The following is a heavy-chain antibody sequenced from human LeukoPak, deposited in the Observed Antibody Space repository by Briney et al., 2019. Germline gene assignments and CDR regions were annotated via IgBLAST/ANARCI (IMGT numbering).Heavy chain of an antibody. V-gene: IGHV4-59*12. CDR1: GGSISSYY. CDR2: IYYTGAT. Sequence: SETLSLTCTVSGGSISSYYWTWIRQPPGKGLEWIGYIYYTGATSYNPSLKSRVTISVDTSKNQFSLKLSSVTAADTAVYYCASSGYRNYYYYYGMDVWGQGTTVTVSS. CDR3: ASSGYRNYYYYYGMDV. J-gene: IGHJ6*02. D-gene: IGHD5-12*01.